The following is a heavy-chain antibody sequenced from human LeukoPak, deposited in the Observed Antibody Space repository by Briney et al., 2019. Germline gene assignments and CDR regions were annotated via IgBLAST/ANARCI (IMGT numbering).Heavy chain of an antibody. D-gene: IGHD2-2*01. CDR1: GFTFSSYA. J-gene: IGHJ2*01. V-gene: IGHV3-30-3*01. CDR3: TKAEYQLLWYFDL. CDR2: ISYDGSNK. Sequence: GGSLRLSCAASGFTFSSYAMHWVRQAPGKGLEWVAVISYDGSNKYYADSVKGRFTISRDNSKNTLYLQMNSLRAEDTAVYYVTKAEYQLLWYFDLWGRGTLVTVSS.